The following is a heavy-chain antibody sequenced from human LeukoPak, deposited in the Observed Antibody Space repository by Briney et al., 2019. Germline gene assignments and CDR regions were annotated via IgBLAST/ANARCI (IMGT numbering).Heavy chain of an antibody. Sequence: PSETLSLTCAVYGGSFSGYYWSWIRQPPGKGLEWIGEINHSGSTNYNPSLKSRVTISVDTSKNQFSLKLSSVTAADTAVYYCARLDDIYPYYYYYMDVWGKGTTVTISS. J-gene: IGHJ6*03. CDR3: ARLDDIYPYYYYYMDV. CDR2: INHSGST. V-gene: IGHV4-34*01. D-gene: IGHD3-9*01. CDR1: GGSFSGYY.